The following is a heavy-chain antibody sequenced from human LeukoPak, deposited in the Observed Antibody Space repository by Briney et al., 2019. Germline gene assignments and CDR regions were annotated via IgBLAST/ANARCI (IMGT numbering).Heavy chain of an antibody. D-gene: IGHD2-2*01. CDR1: GYTFTGYY. CDR3: ARAGIVVVHYEDWEWFDP. V-gene: IGHV1-2*02. CDR2: MNPNSGGT. Sequence: ASVKVSCKASGYTFTGYYMHWVRQAPGQGLEWMGWMNPNSGGTNYAQKFQGRVTMTRDTSISTAYMELSRLRSDDTAVYYCARAGIVVVHYEDWEWFDPWGQGTLVTVSS. J-gene: IGHJ5*02.